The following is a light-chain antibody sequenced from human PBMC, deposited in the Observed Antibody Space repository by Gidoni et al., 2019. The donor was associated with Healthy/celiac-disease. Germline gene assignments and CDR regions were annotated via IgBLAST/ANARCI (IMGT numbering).Light chain of an antibody. CDR3: QQYMYT. CDR2: GAS. CDR1: QSVSSSY. J-gene: IGKJ2*01. V-gene: IGKV3-20*01. Sequence: EIVLTQSPGTLSLSPGERATLSCRASQSVSSSYLAWYQQKPGQAPRLLIYGASSRATGIPDRFSGSGSGTDFSLTISRLEPEDFAVYYCQQYMYTFXXXTKLEIK.